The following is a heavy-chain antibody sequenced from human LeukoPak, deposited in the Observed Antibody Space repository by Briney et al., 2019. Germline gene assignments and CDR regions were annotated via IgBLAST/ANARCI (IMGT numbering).Heavy chain of an antibody. V-gene: IGHV1-2*06. CDR1: GYTFTGYY. CDR2: INPNSGGT. Sequence: ASVKVYCKASGYTFTGYYMHWVRQAPGQGLEWMGRINPNSGGTNYAQKFQGRVTMTRDTSISTAYMELSRLRSDDTAVYYCARVRWELRSFDYWGQGTLVTVSS. J-gene: IGHJ4*02. CDR3: ARVRWELRSFDY. D-gene: IGHD1-26*01.